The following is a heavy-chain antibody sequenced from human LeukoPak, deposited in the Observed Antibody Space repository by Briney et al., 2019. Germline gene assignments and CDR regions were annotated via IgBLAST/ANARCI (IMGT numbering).Heavy chain of an antibody. CDR3: ASEEITIFGEIAN. Sequence: RGSLRLSCAASGFTVSSNYMSWVRQAPGKGLEWVSVIYSGGSTYYADSVKGRFTISRDNSKNTLYLQMNSLRAEDTAVYYCASEEITIFGEIANWGQGTLVTVSS. CDR1: GFTVSSNY. J-gene: IGHJ4*02. D-gene: IGHD3-3*01. CDR2: IYSGGST. V-gene: IGHV3-66*01.